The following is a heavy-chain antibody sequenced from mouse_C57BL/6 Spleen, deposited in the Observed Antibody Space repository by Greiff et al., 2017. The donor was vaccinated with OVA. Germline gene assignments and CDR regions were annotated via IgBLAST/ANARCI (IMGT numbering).Heavy chain of an antibody. V-gene: IGHV2-6*03. CDR1: GFSLTSYG. Sequence: QVQLKESGPGLVAPSQSLSITFTVSGFSLTSYGVHWVRQPPGKGLEWLVVIWSDGSTTYNSALKSRLSISKDNSKSQVFLKMNSLQTDDTAMYYCARLDYDGGYAMDYWGQGTSVTVSS. CDR2: IWSDGST. D-gene: IGHD2-4*01. CDR3: ARLDYDGGYAMDY. J-gene: IGHJ4*01.